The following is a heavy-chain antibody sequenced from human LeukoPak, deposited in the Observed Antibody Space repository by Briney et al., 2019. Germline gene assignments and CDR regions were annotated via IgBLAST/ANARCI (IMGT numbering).Heavy chain of an antibody. V-gene: IGHV4-59*01. CDR2: IYYSGST. Sequence: SETLSLTCTVSGVSISSYYWSWIRQPPGMGLEWIGYIYYSGSTNYNPSLKSRVTISADTSKNQSSLNLSSVTAADTAIYYCARDLFRGDNSGDYWGQGTLVTVSS. CDR3: ARDLFRGDNSGDY. J-gene: IGHJ4*02. D-gene: IGHD4-23*01. CDR1: GVSISSYY.